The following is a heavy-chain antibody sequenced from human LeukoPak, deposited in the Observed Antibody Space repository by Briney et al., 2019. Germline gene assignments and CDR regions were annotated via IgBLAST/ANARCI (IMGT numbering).Heavy chain of an antibody. V-gene: IGHV3-33*01. D-gene: IGHD3-22*01. CDR1: GFTFSSHG. CDR2: IWYDGSKK. J-gene: IGHJ3*02. Sequence: ERSLRLSCAASGFTFSSHGMHWVRQAPGKGLEWVAMIWYDGSKKYYGDSVKGRFTVSRDNSKNTVDLQMNSLRVEDTAVYYCAGDPYGYYGDYAFDIWGQGTLVTVSS. CDR3: AGDPYGYYGDYAFDI.